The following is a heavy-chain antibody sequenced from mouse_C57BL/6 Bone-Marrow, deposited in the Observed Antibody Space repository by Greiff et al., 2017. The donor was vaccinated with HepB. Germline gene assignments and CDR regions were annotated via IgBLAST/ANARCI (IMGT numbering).Heavy chain of an antibody. V-gene: IGHV5-16*01. J-gene: IGHJ2*01. D-gene: IGHD1-1*01. CDR1: GFTFSDYY. CDR3: ARGGTTVVATFDY. CDR2: INYDGSST. Sequence: EVMLVESEGGLVQPGSSMKLSCTASGFTFSDYYMAWVRQVPEKGLEWVANINYDGSSTYYLDSLKSRFIISRDNAKNILYLQMSSLKSEDTATYYCARGGTTVVATFDYWGQGTTLTVSS.